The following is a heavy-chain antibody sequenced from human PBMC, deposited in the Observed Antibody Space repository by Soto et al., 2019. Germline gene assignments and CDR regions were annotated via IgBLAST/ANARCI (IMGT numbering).Heavy chain of an antibody. V-gene: IGHV4-59*08. J-gene: IGHJ4*02. CDR3: ARLVGTYYYGSGSAPFYF. CDR1: GGSISSINNHFSNHY. D-gene: IGHD3-10*01. CDR2: ISNIGFT. Sequence: SETLSLTCTVSGGSISSINNHFSNHYCSWIRLSPGKGLEWIGYISNIGFTRYNPSLKSRVSISVDTSKNQFSLKLTSVTAAETAVYYCARLVGTYYYGSGSAPFYFWGRGALVTGSA.